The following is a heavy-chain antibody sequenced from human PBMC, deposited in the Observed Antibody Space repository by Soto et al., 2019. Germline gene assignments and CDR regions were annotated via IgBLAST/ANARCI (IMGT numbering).Heavy chain of an antibody. CDR2: VSVGGDNT. J-gene: IGHJ3*02. CDR3: ARSLRGAPCQDVFDI. V-gene: IGHV3-23*01. D-gene: IGHD1-26*01. CDR1: GFTFSNYA. Sequence: EVQLLESGGGLVQPGGSLRLSCVASGFTFSNYAMCWVRQAPGKGLEWVSGVSVGGDNTYYADSVKARFTIFRDNSKNTLWLQMNTLRGEDTAVYHCARSLRGAPCQDVFDIWGQGTMVTVS.